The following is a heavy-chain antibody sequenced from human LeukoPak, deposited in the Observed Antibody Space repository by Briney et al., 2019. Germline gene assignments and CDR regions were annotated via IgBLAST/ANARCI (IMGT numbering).Heavy chain of an antibody. CDR2: FDSEDGET. CDR3: ATVADRKLRFLEWLLD. D-gene: IGHD3-3*01. V-gene: IGHV1-24*01. J-gene: IGHJ4*02. CDR1: GYTLTELS. Sequence: ASVKVSCKVSGYTLTELSMHWVRQAPGKGLEGMGGFDSEDGETIYAQKFQGRVTMTEDTSTDTAYMELSSLRSEDTAVYYCATVADRKLRFLEWLLDWGQGTLVTVSS.